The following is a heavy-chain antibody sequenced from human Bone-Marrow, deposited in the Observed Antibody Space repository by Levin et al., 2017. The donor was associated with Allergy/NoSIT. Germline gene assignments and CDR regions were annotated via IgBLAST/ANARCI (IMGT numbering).Heavy chain of an antibody. Sequence: GESLKISCAASGFTFSSYAMHWVRQAPGKGLEYVSAISSNGGSTYYANSVKGRFTISRDNSKNTLYLQMGSLRAEDMAVYYCARGKGGSGAFDYWGQGTLVTVSS. V-gene: IGHV3-64*01. D-gene: IGHD3-10*01. CDR1: GFTFSSYA. CDR2: ISSNGGST. CDR3: ARGKGGSGAFDY. J-gene: IGHJ4*02.